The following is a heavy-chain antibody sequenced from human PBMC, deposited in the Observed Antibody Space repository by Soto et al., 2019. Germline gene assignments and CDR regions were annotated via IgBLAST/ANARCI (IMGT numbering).Heavy chain of an antibody. CDR3: AKGSSSQTYFDY. D-gene: IGHD6-13*01. CDR1: GFTFSSYG. V-gene: IGHV3-30*18. J-gene: IGHJ4*02. Sequence: QVQLVESGGGVVQPGRSLRLSCAASGFTFSSYGMLWVRQAPGKGLEWVAVISYDGSNKYYADSVKGRFTISRDNSKNTLYLQMNSLRAEDTAVYYCAKGSSSQTYFDYWGQGTLVTVSS. CDR2: ISYDGSNK.